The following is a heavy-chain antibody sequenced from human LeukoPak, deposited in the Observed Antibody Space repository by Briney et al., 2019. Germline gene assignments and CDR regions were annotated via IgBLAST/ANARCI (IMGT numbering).Heavy chain of an antibody. J-gene: IGHJ4*02. CDR2: ISWNSGSI. Sequence: GGSLRLSCAASGFTFDDYAMHWVRQAPGKGLEWVSGISWNSGSIGYADSVKGRFTISRDNAKNSLYLQMNSLRAEDTALYYCAKDDRTGTAGSYGYFDYWGQGTLVTVSS. D-gene: IGHD1-26*01. V-gene: IGHV3-9*01. CDR3: AKDDRTGTAGSYGYFDY. CDR1: GFTFDDYA.